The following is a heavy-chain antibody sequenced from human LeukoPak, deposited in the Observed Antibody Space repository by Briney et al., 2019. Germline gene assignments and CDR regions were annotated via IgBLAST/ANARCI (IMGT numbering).Heavy chain of an antibody. CDR1: GFTVSSNY. Sequence: GGSLRLSCAASGFTVSSNYMTWVRQAPGKGLEWVSVIYSGGSIYYADSVKGRFTISRHNSKNTLYLQMNSLRPEDTAVYYCVRGSSEGHFDYWGQGTLVTVSS. J-gene: IGHJ4*02. V-gene: IGHV3-53*04. CDR3: VRGSSEGHFDY. CDR2: IYSGGSI.